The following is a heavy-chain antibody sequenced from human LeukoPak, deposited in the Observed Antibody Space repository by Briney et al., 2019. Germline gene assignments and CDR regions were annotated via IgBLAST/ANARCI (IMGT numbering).Heavy chain of an antibody. CDR1: ADSSTSNC. V-gene: IGHV5-10-1*01. J-gene: IGHJ3*02. Sequence: EAPLIFSKGAADSSTSNCISCWLQMPAENRVERVRIDPSDSYTNYSPSFQGRVTISVDKSHSHAYPQWRTLKASDTALYYCAKGRMTTVTTADGFDIWGPGTLVTVSP. D-gene: IGHD4-17*01. CDR3: AKGRMTTVTTADGFDI. CDR2: IDPSDSYT.